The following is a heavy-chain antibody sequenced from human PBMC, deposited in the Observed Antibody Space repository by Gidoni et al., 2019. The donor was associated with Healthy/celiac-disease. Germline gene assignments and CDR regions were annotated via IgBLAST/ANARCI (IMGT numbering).Heavy chain of an antibody. J-gene: IGHJ4*02. CDR1: GFTFDDYA. Sequence: EVQLVASGGGLVQPGRSLRLSCAASGFTFDDYAMHWVRQAPGKGLEWVSGISWNSGSIGYADSVKGRFTISRDNAKNSLYLQMNSLRAEDTALYYCAKTYYYDSSGYCFDYWGQGTLVTVSS. D-gene: IGHD3-22*01. CDR2: ISWNSGSI. V-gene: IGHV3-9*01. CDR3: AKTYYYDSSGYCFDY.